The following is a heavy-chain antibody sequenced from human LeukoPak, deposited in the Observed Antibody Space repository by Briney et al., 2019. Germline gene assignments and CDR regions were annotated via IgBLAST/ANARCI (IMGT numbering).Heavy chain of an antibody. Sequence: ASVKVSCKASGYTFTSYGISWVRQAPGQGLEWMGWISAYNGNTNYAQKLQGRVTMTTDTSTSTAYMELRSLRSDDTAVYYCAREWSPHYYDSSGYYEDGYWGQGTLVTVSS. CDR1: GYTFTSYG. J-gene: IGHJ4*02. D-gene: IGHD3-22*01. V-gene: IGHV1-18*01. CDR2: ISAYNGNT. CDR3: AREWSPHYYDSSGYYEDGY.